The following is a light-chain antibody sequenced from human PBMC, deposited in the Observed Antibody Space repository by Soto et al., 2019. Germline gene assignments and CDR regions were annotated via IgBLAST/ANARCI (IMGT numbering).Light chain of an antibody. CDR2: DNN. J-gene: IGLJ2*01. CDR1: SSNIGNNY. V-gene: IGLV1-51*01. CDR3: GTWDSSLSAGEVV. Sequence: QSVLTQPPSVSAAPGQKVTISCSGSSSNIGNNYVSWYQHFPGTAPKLLIYDNNKRPSGIPDRCSGSKSGTSATLGITGLQTGDEADYYCGTWDSSLSAGEVVFGGGTKVTVL.